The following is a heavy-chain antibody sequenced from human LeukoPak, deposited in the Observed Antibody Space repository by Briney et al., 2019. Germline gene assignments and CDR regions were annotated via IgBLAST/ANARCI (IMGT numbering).Heavy chain of an antibody. Sequence: PSETLSLTCTVSGASISSSTFYWGWLRQPPGKGLEWIGSTSYSGATYYNPSLKSRVTISVETSKNQFSLKLTSVTPADTAVYYCARVESYPLRNAFDIWGQGTMVTVSS. CDR2: TSYSGAT. D-gene: IGHD1-14*01. V-gene: IGHV4-39*07. CDR1: GASISSSTFY. CDR3: ARVESYPLRNAFDI. J-gene: IGHJ3*02.